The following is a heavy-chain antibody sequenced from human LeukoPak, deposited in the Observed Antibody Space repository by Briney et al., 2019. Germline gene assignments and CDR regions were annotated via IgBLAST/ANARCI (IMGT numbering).Heavy chain of an antibody. J-gene: IGHJ4*02. CDR3: VKDLYYDNSGYYSGAFDY. CDR2: IKSDGSRT. Sequence: PGGSLRLSCAASGFTFNNYWMHWVRQAPGKGLVWVARIKSDGSRTTYADSERGRFTISRDNSKNTLFLQMSSLRVEDTAVYYCVKDLYYDNSGYYSGAFDYWGQGTLVTVSS. D-gene: IGHD3-22*01. V-gene: IGHV3-74*01. CDR1: GFTFNNYW.